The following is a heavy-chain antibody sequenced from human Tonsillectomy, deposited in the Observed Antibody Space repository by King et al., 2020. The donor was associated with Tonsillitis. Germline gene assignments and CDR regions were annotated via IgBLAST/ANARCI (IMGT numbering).Heavy chain of an antibody. CDR2: IYYRGST. Sequence: QLQESGPGLVKPSQTLSLTCTVSGGSISSGGYYWSWIRQHPGKGLEGIGYIYYRGSTYYNPSLKSRVTISVDTAKNQFSLKLSSVTAADTAVYYCARESVHCSSTSCYDTWGQGTLVTVSS. D-gene: IGHD2-2*01. V-gene: IGHV4-31*03. CDR3: ARESVHCSSTSCYDT. J-gene: IGHJ5*02. CDR1: GGSISSGGYY.